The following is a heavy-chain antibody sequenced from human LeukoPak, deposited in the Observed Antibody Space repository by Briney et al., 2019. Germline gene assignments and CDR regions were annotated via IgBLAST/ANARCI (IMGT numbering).Heavy chain of an antibody. V-gene: IGHV1-2*02. CDR1: GYTFTGYY. D-gene: IGHD2-8*01. Sequence: ASVKVSCKASGYTFTGYYIHWVRQAPGQGLEWMGWINPNSGGTKYAQKFQGRVTMTRDTSISTGYMELSRLRSDDTAAYYCARVNYCTKGVCVNFDYWGQGTLVTVSS. J-gene: IGHJ4*02. CDR3: ARVNYCTKGVCVNFDY. CDR2: INPNSGGT.